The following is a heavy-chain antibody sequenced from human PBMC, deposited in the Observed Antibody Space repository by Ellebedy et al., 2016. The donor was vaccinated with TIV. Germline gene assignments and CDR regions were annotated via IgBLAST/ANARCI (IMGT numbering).Heavy chain of an antibody. CDR2: IKSKTGGGAA. D-gene: IGHD5-18*01. CDR3: TTVYRYNYDSV. V-gene: IGHV3-15*01. J-gene: IGHJ4*02. CDR1: GFTFSNAW. Sequence: GGSLRLSCAASGFTFSNAWMNWVRQAPGKGLEWVGRIKSKTGGGAADYAAPVKGRFTIPRDDSKNTLYLQMNSLKTEDTAVYFCTTVYRYNYDSVWGQGTLVTVSS.